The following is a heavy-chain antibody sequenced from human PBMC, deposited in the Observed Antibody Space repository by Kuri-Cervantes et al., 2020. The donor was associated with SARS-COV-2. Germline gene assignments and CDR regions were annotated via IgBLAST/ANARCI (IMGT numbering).Heavy chain of an antibody. Sequence: GESLKISCVASGFTFSSYAIHWVRQAPGKGLEWVALISYDGSSKYYADSVKGRFTISRDNSKNTLYLQMSSLRVEDTAVYYCARVFFFQRGRAAFDIWGQGTMVTVSS. V-gene: IGHV3-30*03. CDR3: ARVFFFQRGRAAFDI. CDR2: ISYDGSSK. CDR1: GFTFSSYA. D-gene: IGHD6-25*01. J-gene: IGHJ3*02.